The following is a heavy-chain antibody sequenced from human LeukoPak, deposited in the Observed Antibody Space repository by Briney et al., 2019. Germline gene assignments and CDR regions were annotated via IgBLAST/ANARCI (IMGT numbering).Heavy chain of an antibody. J-gene: IGHJ3*02. Sequence: GASVKVSCKASGGTFSSYAISWVRQAPGQGLEWMGWISAYNGNTYYAQKLQGRVTMTTDTSTSTAYMELRSLRSDDTAVYYCARDNPGDYNAYDGFEIWGQGTMVTVSA. CDR3: ARDNPGDYNAYDGFEI. CDR1: GGTFSSYA. V-gene: IGHV1-18*01. CDR2: ISAYNGNT. D-gene: IGHD4-17*01.